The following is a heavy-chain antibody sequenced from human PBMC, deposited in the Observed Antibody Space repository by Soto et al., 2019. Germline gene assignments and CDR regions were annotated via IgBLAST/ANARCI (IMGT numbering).Heavy chain of an antibody. CDR2: ISYDGSNK. CDR3: AKDLASTGDY. CDR1: GFTFNNYG. D-gene: IGHD4-4*01. V-gene: IGHV3-30*18. J-gene: IGHJ4*02. Sequence: VQLVESGGGVVQPGRSLRLSCAASGFTFNNYGMHWVRQAPGKGLEWVAVISYDGSNKYYADSVKGRFTISRDNSKNTLYLQINSLGAEDTAMYYCAKDLASTGDYWGQGTLVTVS.